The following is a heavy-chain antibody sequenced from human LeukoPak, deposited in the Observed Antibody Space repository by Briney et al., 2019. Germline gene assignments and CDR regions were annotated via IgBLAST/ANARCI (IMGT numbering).Heavy chain of an antibody. V-gene: IGHV1-8*01. D-gene: IGHD2-2*02. Sequence: ASVKVSCKASGYTFTSYDINWVRQATGQGLEWMGWMNLNSGNTGYAQKFQGRVTMTRNTSISTAYMELSSLRSEDTAVYYCAVAAAIGSYYYYGMDVWGQGATVTVSS. CDR3: AVAAAIGSYYYYGMDV. J-gene: IGHJ6*02. CDR1: GYTFTSYD. CDR2: MNLNSGNT.